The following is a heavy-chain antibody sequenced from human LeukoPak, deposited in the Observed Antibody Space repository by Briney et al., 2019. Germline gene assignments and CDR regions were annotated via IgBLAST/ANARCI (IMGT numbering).Heavy chain of an antibody. CDR2: ISSSGSTI. Sequence: GSLRLSCAASGFTFSSYEMNWVRQAPGKGREWVSYISSSGSTIYYADSVKGRFTISRDNAKNSLYLQMNGLRAEDTAVYYCARDGGWFGELDYFDYWGQGTLVTVSS. CDR3: ARDGGWFGELDYFDY. V-gene: IGHV3-48*03. J-gene: IGHJ4*02. CDR1: GFTFSSYE. D-gene: IGHD3-10*01.